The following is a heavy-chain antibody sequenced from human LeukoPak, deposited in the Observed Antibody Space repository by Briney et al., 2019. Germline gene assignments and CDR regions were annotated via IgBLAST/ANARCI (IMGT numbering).Heavy chain of an antibody. CDR1: GFTFSSYW. D-gene: IGHD6-19*01. V-gene: IGHV3-74*01. CDR3: ARGESSMYSSGPPRDY. J-gene: IGHJ4*02. CDR2: INSDGSST. Sequence: GGSLRLSCAASGFTFSSYWMHWVRQAPGKGLVWVSCINSDGSSTSYADSVKGRFTISRDNAKNTLSLQMDSLRAEDTAVYYCARGESSMYSSGPPRDYWGQGTLVTVSS.